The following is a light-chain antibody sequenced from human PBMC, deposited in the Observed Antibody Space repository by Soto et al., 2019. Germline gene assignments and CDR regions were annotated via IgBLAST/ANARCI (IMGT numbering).Light chain of an antibody. Sequence: DIPMTQSPSSLSASVGDRVTITCRASQSISSYLNWYQQKPGKAPKLLIYAASSLQSGVASRFSGSGSGTDFTLTISSLQPEDFATSDCQQSYSTLLTFGPGTKVDIK. CDR1: QSISSY. V-gene: IGKV1-39*01. CDR3: QQSYSTLLT. CDR2: AAS. J-gene: IGKJ3*01.